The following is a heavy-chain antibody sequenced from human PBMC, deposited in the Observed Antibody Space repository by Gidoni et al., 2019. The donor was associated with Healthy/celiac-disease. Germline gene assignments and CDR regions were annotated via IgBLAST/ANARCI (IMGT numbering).Heavy chain of an antibody. V-gene: IGHV4-59*01. Sequence: QVQLQESGPGLVKPSETLSLTCTVSGGSLSSYYWSWIRQPPGKGLEWIGYIYYSGSPNYNPSRKSRVTRSVDTSKNQFALKLSSVTAADTAVYYWARGTLVLDSSSWYPHNWFDPWGQGTLVTVSS. CDR2: IYYSGSP. CDR1: GGSLSSYY. D-gene: IGHD6-13*01. J-gene: IGHJ5*02. CDR3: ARGTLVLDSSSWYPHNWFDP.